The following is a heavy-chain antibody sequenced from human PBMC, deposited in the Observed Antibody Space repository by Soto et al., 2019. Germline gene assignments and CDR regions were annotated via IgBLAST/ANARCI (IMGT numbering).Heavy chain of an antibody. CDR2: IKQDGSEK. D-gene: IGHD5-18*01. V-gene: IGHV3-7*01. Sequence: PGGSLRLSCAASGFTFSSYWMSWVRQAPGKGLEWVANIKQDGSEKYYVDSVKGRFTISRDNAKNSLYLQMNSLRAEDTAVYYCASRGYSYYAAFDIWGQGTMVTV. CDR1: GFTFSSYW. J-gene: IGHJ3*02. CDR3: ASRGYSYYAAFDI.